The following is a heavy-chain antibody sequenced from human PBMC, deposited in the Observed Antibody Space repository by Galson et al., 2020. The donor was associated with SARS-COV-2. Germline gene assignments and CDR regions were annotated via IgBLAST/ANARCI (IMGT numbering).Heavy chain of an antibody. J-gene: IGHJ6*02. CDR3: ARGGLEAMVYGMDV. CDR1: GGTFSSYA. CDR2: IIPIFGTA. D-gene: IGHD5-18*01. V-gene: IGHV1-69*13. Sequence: SVQVSCKASGGTFSSYAISWVRQAPGQGLEWMGGIIPIFGTANYAQKFQGRVTITADESTSTAYMELSSLRAEDTAVYYCARGGLEAMVYGMDVWGQGTTVTVSS.